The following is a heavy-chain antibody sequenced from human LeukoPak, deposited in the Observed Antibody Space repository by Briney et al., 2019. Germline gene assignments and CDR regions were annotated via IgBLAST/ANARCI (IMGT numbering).Heavy chain of an antibody. D-gene: IGHD3-10*01. CDR2: IRSDGSQQ. CDR1: GFTLTSFG. Sequence: GGSLRLSCTANGFTLTSFGMHWVRQAPGKGLEWVAFIRSDGSQQLYADSVKGRFTISRDNSKNTLYLQMNSLRAEDTAVYYCAKEVSYYGSGSPNDYWGQGTLVTVSS. CDR3: AKEVSYYGSGSPNDY. J-gene: IGHJ4*02. V-gene: IGHV3-30*02.